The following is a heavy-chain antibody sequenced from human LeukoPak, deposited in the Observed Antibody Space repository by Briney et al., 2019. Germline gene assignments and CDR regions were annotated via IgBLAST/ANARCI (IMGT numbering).Heavy chain of an antibody. J-gene: IGHJ6*03. CDR3: AKGVGTSYHYHMDV. CDR2: ISWNSYDI. D-gene: IGHD1-26*01. CDR1: GFTFDEYA. V-gene: IGHV3-9*03. Sequence: GRSLRLSCAASGFTFDEYAMHWVRQPPGKGLEWVSGISWNSYDIGYADSVKGRFTISRDNAKNSLYLQMNSLRAEDMALYYCAKGVGTSYHYHMDVWGKGTTAIVSS.